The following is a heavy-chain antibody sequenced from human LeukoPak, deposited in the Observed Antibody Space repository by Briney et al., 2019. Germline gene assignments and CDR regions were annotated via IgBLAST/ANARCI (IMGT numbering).Heavy chain of an antibody. V-gene: IGHV3-21*06. Sequence: GGSLGLSCAASGFTFTAFSMSWVRQAPGKALEWVSSIRSESTFTSYSDSVKGRFTISRDNAKNPLHLQMNSLRAEDTAVYFCARVDFGDYFDTSDYHFFDFWGQGTLVTVSS. D-gene: IGHD3-22*01. CDR3: ARVDFGDYFDTSDYHFFDF. J-gene: IGHJ4*02. CDR1: GFTFTAFS. CDR2: IRSESTFT.